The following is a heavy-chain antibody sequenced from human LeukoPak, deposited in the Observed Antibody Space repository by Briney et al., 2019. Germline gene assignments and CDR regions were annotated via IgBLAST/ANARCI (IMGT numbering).Heavy chain of an antibody. CDR1: GYTFTSYD. J-gene: IGHJ3*02. D-gene: IGHD5-12*01. CDR2: MNPNSGNT. V-gene: IGHV1-8*03. Sequence: ASVKVSCKASGYTFTSYDINWVRQATGQGLEWMGWMNPNSGNTGYAQKFQGRVTITADKSTSTAYMELSSLRSEDTAVYYCATAKPDPYSAFDIWGQGTMVTVSS. CDR3: ATAKPDPYSAFDI.